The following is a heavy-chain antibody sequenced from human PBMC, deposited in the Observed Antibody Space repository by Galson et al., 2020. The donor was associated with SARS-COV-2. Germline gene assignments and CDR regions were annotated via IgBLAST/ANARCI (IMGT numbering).Heavy chain of an antibody. J-gene: IGHJ3*01. CDR2: ISTDGNNK. D-gene: IGHD6-13*01. V-gene: IGHV3-30*03. CDR1: GFTFSNFG. Sequence: GESLKISCAASGFTFSNFGMHWVRQSPGKGQEWVAVISTDGNNKYDADSVKGRFTISRDNSKNTLYLQMNSRRPEDTAVYFCARAGYSSTWTLGEAFDVWGQGTLVTVSS. CDR3: ARAGYSSTWTLGEAFDV.